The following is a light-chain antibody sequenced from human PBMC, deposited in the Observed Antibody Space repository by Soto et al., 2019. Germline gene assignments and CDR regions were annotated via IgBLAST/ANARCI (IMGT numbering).Light chain of an antibody. Sequence: DIQMTQSPSTLSAYVGDRVSIICRASQTIGSWLAWYQQKPGKAPKLLIYKASSLEGGVPSRFSGSGSGTEFTLTISSLQPDDFATYYCQQYNSYSQWTFGQGTKVEIK. CDR1: QTIGSW. V-gene: IGKV1-5*03. CDR3: QQYNSYSQWT. J-gene: IGKJ1*01. CDR2: KAS.